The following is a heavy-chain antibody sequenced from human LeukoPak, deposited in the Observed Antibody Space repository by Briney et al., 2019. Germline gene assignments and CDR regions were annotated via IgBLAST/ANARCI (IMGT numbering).Heavy chain of an antibody. CDR3: AKDCYDSSGYCLEDY. V-gene: IGHV3-23*01. D-gene: IGHD3-22*01. Sequence: GASPRLSCAASGFTFSSYAMSWVRQAPGKGLEWVSAISGSGGSTYYADSVKGRFTISRDNSKNTLYLQMNSLRAEDTAVYYCAKDCYDSSGYCLEDYWGQGTLVTVSS. CDR1: GFTFSSYA. CDR2: ISGSGGST. J-gene: IGHJ4*02.